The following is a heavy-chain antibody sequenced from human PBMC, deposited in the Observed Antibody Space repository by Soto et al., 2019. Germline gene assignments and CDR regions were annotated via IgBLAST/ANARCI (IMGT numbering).Heavy chain of an antibody. J-gene: IGHJ4*02. CDR2: IIPIFGTT. CDR3: ARVLEGRYYYESSGY. D-gene: IGHD3-22*01. V-gene: IGHV1-69*06. Sequence: QVQLVQSGAEVKKPGSSVKVSCKASGGTFSSYPISWVRQAPGQGLEWMGGIIPIFGTTNFAQKFQGRVTITADKSTSTAYMELSSLRSEDTAVYYCARVLEGRYYYESSGYWGQGTLVTVSS. CDR1: GGTFSSYP.